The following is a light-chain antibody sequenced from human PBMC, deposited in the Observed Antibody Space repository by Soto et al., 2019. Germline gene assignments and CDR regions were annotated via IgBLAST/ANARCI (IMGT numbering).Light chain of an antibody. Sequence: QSALTQPASVSGSPGQSITISCTGTSSDVGGYNYVSWYQQHPGKAPKLMIYDVSNRPSGVSNRFSGSKSGNTASLTISGLQAEDEADYDCSSYTSSSTCVVFGGGTKVTVL. J-gene: IGLJ2*01. V-gene: IGLV2-14*01. CDR3: SSYTSSSTCVV. CDR1: SSDVGGYNY. CDR2: DVS.